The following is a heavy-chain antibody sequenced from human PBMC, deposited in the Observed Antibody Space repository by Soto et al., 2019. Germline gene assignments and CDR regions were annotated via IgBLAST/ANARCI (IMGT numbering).Heavy chain of an antibody. CDR3: ARGDYYDSSGPFSDAFDI. CDR2: IKQDGSEK. CDR1: GFTFSSYW. J-gene: IGHJ3*02. V-gene: IGHV3-7*04. D-gene: IGHD3-22*01. Sequence: PGGSLRLSCAASGFTFSSYWMSWVRQAPGKGLEWVANIKQDGSEKWYVDAVKGRFTISRDNVKNSLYLQMNSLRAEDTAVYYCARGDYYDSSGPFSDAFDIWGQGTMVTVSS.